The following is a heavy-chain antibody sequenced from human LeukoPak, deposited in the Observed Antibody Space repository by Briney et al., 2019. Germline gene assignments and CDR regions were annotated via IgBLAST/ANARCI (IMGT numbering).Heavy chain of an antibody. V-gene: IGHV4-61*02. CDR3: VKDGGHTALDP. Sequence: KSSETLSLTCTVSGVSIGSTHYYWGWIRQPAGKGLEWIGRVYFSGSTNYNPSLKGRVTISVDTSKNQFSLSLMSVTAADTAVYYCVKDGGHTALDPWGQGTQVTVSS. J-gene: IGHJ5*02. CDR1: GVSIGSTHYY. CDR2: VYFSGST. D-gene: IGHD3-16*01.